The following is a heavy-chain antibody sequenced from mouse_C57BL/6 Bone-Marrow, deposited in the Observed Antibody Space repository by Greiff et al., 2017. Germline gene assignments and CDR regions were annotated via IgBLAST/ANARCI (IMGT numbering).Heavy chain of an antibody. D-gene: IGHD1-1*01. V-gene: IGHV2-9-1*01. CDR3: ATSSITKVVVYYYAMDY. J-gene: IGHJ4*01. CDR1: GFSLTSYA. CDR2: IWTGGGT. Sequence: VQGVESGPGLVAPSQSLSITCTVSGFSLTSYAISWVRQPPGKGLEWLGVIWTGGGTNYNSDLKSRLSIRKYNAKSQVFLKMNSLQTNDTARNYCATSSITKVVVYYYAMDYWGQGTSVTVSS.